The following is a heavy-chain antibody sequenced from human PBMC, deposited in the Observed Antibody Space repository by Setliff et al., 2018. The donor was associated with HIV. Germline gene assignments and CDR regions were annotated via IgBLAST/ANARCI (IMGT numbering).Heavy chain of an antibody. Sequence: PSETLSLTCPVSGDSINSGDYYWSWIRQPPGKGLEWIGYIYHSGSTHYNPSLNSRVAFSVDTSKNQFSLKLYSVTVADTAFYYCARADSSSWFFATFDIWGQGTMVTVSS. V-gene: IGHV4-30-4*01. J-gene: IGHJ3*02. D-gene: IGHD6-13*01. CDR1: GDSINSGDYY. CDR3: ARADSSSWFFATFDI. CDR2: IYHSGST.